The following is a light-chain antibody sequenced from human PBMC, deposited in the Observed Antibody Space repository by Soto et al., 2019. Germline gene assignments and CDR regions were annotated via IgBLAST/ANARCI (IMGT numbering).Light chain of an antibody. CDR1: QGFRYD. CDR3: LQDYTYPRWT. Sequence: AIQVTQSPSSLSASVGDRVTITCRASQGFRYDLGCYQQKPGKGKAPNLLIYAASSSQSGVPSRFSGSGSGTDFTLTISSLQPEHFATYSCLQDYTYPRWTFGQGTKVEIK. CDR2: AAS. J-gene: IGKJ1*01. V-gene: IGKV1-6*01.